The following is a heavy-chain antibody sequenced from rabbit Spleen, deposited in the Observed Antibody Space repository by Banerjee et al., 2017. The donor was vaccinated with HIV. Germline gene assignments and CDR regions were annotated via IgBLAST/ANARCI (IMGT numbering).Heavy chain of an antibody. Sequence: QEQLVEFGGGLVQPGGSLKLSCKASGFDFSVYGLSWVRQAPGKGLEWIGYIDPIFGRTYYASWVNGRFTISSHNAQNTLYLQLNSLTAADTATYFCVRDLGYDDYSEKGYFNLWGQGTLVTVS. D-gene: IGHD2-1*01. CDR1: GFDFSVYG. CDR3: VRDLGYDDYSEKGYFNL. J-gene: IGHJ4*01. CDR2: IDPIFGRT. V-gene: IGHV1S47*01.